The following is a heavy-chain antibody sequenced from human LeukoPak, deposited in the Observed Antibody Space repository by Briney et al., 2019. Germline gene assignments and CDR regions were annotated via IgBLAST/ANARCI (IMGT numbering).Heavy chain of an antibody. CDR1: GGSISSNNHY. CDR2: IYYIGRT. V-gene: IGHV4-61*01. Sequence: PSETLSLTCSVSGGSISSNNHYWSWIRQPPGKGLEWIGYIYYIGRTNYNPSLKSRVIISEDTSKNQFSLKLSSVTAADTAVYYCAREGDSGGPGYFDYWGPGTLVTVSS. D-gene: IGHD3-22*01. CDR3: AREGDSGGPGYFDY. J-gene: IGHJ4*02.